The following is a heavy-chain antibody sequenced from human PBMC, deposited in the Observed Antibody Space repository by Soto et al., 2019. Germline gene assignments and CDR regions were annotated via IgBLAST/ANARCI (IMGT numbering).Heavy chain of an antibody. J-gene: IGHJ4*02. CDR3: AKDMKWGGMTTIHYFDS. D-gene: IGHD4-17*01. Sequence: GGSLRLSCAASGFTFSTYAMSWVRQAPGKGLEWVSGISWNSETIDYADSVKGRFTTSRDNAKSSLFLQMNSLRPDDTALYYCAKDMKWGGMTTIHYFDSWGQGTLVTVSS. CDR1: GFTFSTYA. V-gene: IGHV3-9*01. CDR2: ISWNSETI.